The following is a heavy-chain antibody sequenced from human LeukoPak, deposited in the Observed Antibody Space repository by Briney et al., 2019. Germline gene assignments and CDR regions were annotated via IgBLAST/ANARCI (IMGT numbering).Heavy chain of an antibody. CDR2: ISSSSSYI. V-gene: IGHV3-21*01. CDR1: GFTFSSYS. J-gene: IGHJ4*02. Sequence: GGSLRLSCAASGFTFSSYSMNWVRQAPGKGLEWVSSISSSSSYIYYADSVKGRFTISRDNAKNSLYLQMNSLRAEDTAVYYCARDRSSGWYGGHDYWGQGTLVTVSS. CDR3: ARDRSSGWYGGHDY. D-gene: IGHD6-19*01.